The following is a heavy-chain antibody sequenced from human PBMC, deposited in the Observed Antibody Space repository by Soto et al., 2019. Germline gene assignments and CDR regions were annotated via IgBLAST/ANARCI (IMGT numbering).Heavy chain of an antibody. D-gene: IGHD3-22*01. J-gene: IGHJ4*02. CDR1: GFPFDAYV. Sequence: GGSLRLSCAASGFPFDAYVMHWVRQGPGKGLEWVSLITWDGGSTYYADSVKGRFTISRDNSENSLYLQMNSLRPEDTALYYCAKGNYYDSSGYYYFDYWGQGTLVTVSS. CDR3: AKGNYYDSSGYYYFDY. V-gene: IGHV3-43*01. CDR2: ITWDGGST.